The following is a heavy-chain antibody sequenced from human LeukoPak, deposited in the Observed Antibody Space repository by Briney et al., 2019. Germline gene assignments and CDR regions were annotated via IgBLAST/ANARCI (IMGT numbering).Heavy chain of an antibody. V-gene: IGHV1-2*02. CDR1: GGTFSSYA. D-gene: IGHD6-13*01. CDR3: ARETAAAGVAFDI. Sequence: ASVKVSCKASGGTFSSYAISWVRQAPGQGLGWMGWINPNSGGTNYAQKFQGRVTMTRDTSISTAYMELSRLRSDDTAVYYCARETAAAGVAFDIWGQGTMVTVSS. J-gene: IGHJ3*02. CDR2: INPNSGGT.